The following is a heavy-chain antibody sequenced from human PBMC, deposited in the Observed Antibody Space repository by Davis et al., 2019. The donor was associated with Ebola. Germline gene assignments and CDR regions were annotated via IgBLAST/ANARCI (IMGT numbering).Heavy chain of an antibody. Sequence: GESLKISCVGPAFTFSSYKFVCVRQAPGKGLEWVSAISDTASTTNYASSVAGRFTISRVNSKNTVYLDLNSLKGKDMAVYYCGKDRPAHFWSGLYHYGMDVWGQGTTVTVSS. J-gene: IGHJ6*02. V-gene: IGHV3-23*01. D-gene: IGHD3-3*02. CDR3: GKDRPAHFWSGLYHYGMDV. CDR1: AFTFSSYK. CDR2: ISDTASTT.